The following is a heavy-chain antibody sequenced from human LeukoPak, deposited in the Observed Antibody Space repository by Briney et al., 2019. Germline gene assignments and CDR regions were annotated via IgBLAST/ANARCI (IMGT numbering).Heavy chain of an antibody. V-gene: IGHV3-23*01. CDR2: ISGSGVTT. D-gene: IGHD2-2*01. CDR1: GFTFRSYA. Sequence: PGGSLRLSCVVSGFTFRSYAMSWARQAPGKGLQWVSAISGSGVTTYYADSVKGRFTISRDNSKNTLYLQMNSLRVDDTAVYYCGGGECSSTTCYVEAWGQGTLVTVSS. CDR3: GGGECSSTTCYVEA. J-gene: IGHJ5*02.